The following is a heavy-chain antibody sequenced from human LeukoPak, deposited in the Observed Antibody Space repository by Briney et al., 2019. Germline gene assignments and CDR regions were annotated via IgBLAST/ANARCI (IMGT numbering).Heavy chain of an antibody. CDR3: TGDVYQH. J-gene: IGHJ1*01. CDR1: GFIFSTYD. V-gene: IGHV3-53*01. Sequence: GGSLRLSCAASGFIFSTYDMHWVRQAPGKGLEWVSIIYSGGSTNYADSVKGRFTISRDNSKNTVYLQMNSLRAEDTAVYYCTGDVYQHWGQGTLVTVSS. CDR2: IYSGGST. D-gene: IGHD1-14*01.